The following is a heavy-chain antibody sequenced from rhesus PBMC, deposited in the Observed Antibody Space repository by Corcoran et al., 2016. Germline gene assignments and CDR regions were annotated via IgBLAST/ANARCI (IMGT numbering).Heavy chain of an antibody. Sequence: EVQLVESGGGLVQPGGSLRLSCAASGFTFSSYGMSWVRQAPGKGLEWVSYIINCVGRTFYADSVKRRFTISRDNSKNTLCLQMNSLRAEDTAVYYCAKDWVDCSGIYCYAEYFEFWGQGALVTVSS. CDR2: YIINCVGRT. J-gene: IGHJ1*01. D-gene: IGHD2-27*01. V-gene: IGHV3S5*01. CDR3: AKDWVDCSGIYCYAEYFEF. CDR1: GFTFSSYG.